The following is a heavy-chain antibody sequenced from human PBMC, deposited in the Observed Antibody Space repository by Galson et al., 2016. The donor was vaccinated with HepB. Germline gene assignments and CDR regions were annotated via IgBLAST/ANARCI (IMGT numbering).Heavy chain of an antibody. CDR3: ARDSVGEIVATLLGLKYQKVMDV. Sequence: SVKVSCKASGYTFATYGISWVRQRXXQGLXXMGXXSGYNGXTXXERKVXGRITLTSDTSTGTAYMELRNLRSEDSAVYYCARDSVGEIVATLLGLKYQKVMDVWGQGTTVTFSS. J-gene: IGHJ6*02. V-gene: IGHV1-18*01. CDR2: XSGYNGXT. CDR1: GYTFATYG. D-gene: IGHD5-12*01.